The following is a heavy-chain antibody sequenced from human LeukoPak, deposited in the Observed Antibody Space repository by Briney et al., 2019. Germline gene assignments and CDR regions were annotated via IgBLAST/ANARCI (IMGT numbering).Heavy chain of an antibody. CDR3: ATGLGYCSGGSCYSGFTQAPLDY. Sequence: PSETLSLTCTVYGGSISSGSYYWSWIRQPAGKGLEWIGRIYTSGSTNYNPSLKSRVTISVDTSKNQFSLKLSSVTAADTAVYYCATGLGYCSGGSCYSGFTQAPLDYWGQGTLVTVSS. J-gene: IGHJ4*02. CDR1: GGSISSGSYY. V-gene: IGHV4-61*02. CDR2: IYTSGST. D-gene: IGHD2-15*01.